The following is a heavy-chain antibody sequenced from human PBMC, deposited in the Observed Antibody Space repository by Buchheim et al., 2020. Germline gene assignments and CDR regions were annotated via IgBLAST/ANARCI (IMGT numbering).Heavy chain of an antibody. Sequence: QMQLVQSGPEVKKPGTSVKVSCKASGFTFTSSAVQWVRQARGQRLEWIGWIVVGSGNTNYAQKFQERVTITRDMSTSTAYMELSSLRSEDTAVYYCAAVPHPARTYYDFWSGYPASYGMDVWGQGTT. V-gene: IGHV1-58*01. CDR3: AAVPHPARTYYDFWSGYPASYGMDV. D-gene: IGHD3-3*01. CDR1: GFTFTSSA. J-gene: IGHJ6*02. CDR2: IVVGSGNT.